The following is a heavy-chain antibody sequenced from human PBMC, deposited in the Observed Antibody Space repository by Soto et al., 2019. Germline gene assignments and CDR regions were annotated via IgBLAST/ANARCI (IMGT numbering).Heavy chain of an antibody. Sequence: GASVKVSCKASGGTFSSYAISWVRQAPGQGLEWMGGIIPIFGTANYAQKFQGRVTITADESTSTAYMELSSLRSEDTAVYYCATNEYYDSSGYYSYWGQGTLVTVSS. CDR1: GGTFSSYA. V-gene: IGHV1-69*13. D-gene: IGHD3-22*01. CDR2: IIPIFGTA. CDR3: ATNEYYDSSGYYSY. J-gene: IGHJ4*02.